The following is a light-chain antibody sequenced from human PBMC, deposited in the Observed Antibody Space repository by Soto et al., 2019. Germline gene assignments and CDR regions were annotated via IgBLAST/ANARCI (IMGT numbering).Light chain of an antibody. Sequence: EIVMTQSPATLSVSPGERATLSCRASQSVSSNLAWYQQKPGQAPRLLIYGASTRATGIPARFSGSGSGTEFTLTISSLQSEDFAVYYCQPDNNWPPFPCGPGTKVDIK. J-gene: IGKJ3*01. CDR2: GAS. CDR3: QPDNNWPPFP. CDR1: QSVSSN. V-gene: IGKV3-15*01.